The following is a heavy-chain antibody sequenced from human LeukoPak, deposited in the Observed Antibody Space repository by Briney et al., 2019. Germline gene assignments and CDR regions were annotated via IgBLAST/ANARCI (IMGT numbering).Heavy chain of an antibody. D-gene: IGHD2-15*01. CDR3: AKDGPHSSAFDI. CDR2: ISYDGSNK. J-gene: IGHJ3*02. Sequence: GGSLRLSCAASGFTFSSYAMHWVRQAPGKGLEWVAVISYDGSNKYYADSVKGRFTISRDNSKNTLYLQMNSLRAEDTAVYYCAKDGPHSSAFDIWGQGTMVTVSS. CDR1: GFTFSSYA. V-gene: IGHV3-30-3*01.